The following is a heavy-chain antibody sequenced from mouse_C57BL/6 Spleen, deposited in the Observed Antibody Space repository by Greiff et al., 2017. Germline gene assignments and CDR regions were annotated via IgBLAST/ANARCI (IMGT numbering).Heavy chain of an antibody. Sequence: VQLQQSGPELVKPGASVKISCKASGYAFSSSWMNWVKQRPGKGLEWIGRIYPGDGDTNYNGKFKGKATLTADKSSSTAYMQLSSLTSEDSAVYFCARWLDGYYGGYYAMDYWGQGTSVTVSS. D-gene: IGHD2-3*01. J-gene: IGHJ4*01. CDR2: IYPGDGDT. CDR3: ARWLDGYYGGYYAMDY. CDR1: GYAFSSSW. V-gene: IGHV1-82*01.